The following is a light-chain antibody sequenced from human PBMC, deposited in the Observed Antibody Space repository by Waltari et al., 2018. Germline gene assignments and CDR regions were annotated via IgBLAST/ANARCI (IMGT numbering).Light chain of an antibody. Sequence: QSVLTQPPSVSAAPGQKVTISCSGSSSNIGNHTVSWYQRFPGTAPKRLIYDNKERPSGIPDRCSGSTSGTSASLGITGLQTGDEADYYCETWDSILSAVIFGGGTKLTVL. CDR2: DNK. V-gene: IGLV1-51*01. CDR3: ETWDSILSAVI. CDR1: SSNIGNHT. J-gene: IGLJ2*01.